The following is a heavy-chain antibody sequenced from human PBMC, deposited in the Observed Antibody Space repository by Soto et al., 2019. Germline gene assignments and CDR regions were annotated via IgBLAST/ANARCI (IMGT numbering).Heavy chain of an antibody. V-gene: IGHV4-39*01. Sequence: PSETLSLTCTVSCGSIGGSNYFWGWIRQSPGTGLEWLGTIYSSGSTYYNPSLKSRITMSLDTSKNQFSLSLGSVTAADTAVYYCTRRRFGVRGVTTMDVWGPGTTVTVSS. CDR2: IYSSGST. CDR1: CGSIGGSNYF. D-gene: IGHD3-10*01. J-gene: IGHJ6*02. CDR3: TRRRFGVRGVTTMDV.